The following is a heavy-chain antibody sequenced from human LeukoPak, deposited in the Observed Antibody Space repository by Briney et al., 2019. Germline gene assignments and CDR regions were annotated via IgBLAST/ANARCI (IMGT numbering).Heavy chain of an antibody. CDR2: ISFDGSNK. CDR3: ASLTTLDY. CDR1: GFTFSTYV. V-gene: IGHV3-30*04. J-gene: IGHJ4*01. Sequence: PGRSLRLSCAASGFTFSTYVMHWVRQAPGKGLEWVALISFDGSNKQYADSVKGRFTISRDNSKNTLYLQMNGLRPEDTATYYCASLTTLDYWGHGTLVTVSS. D-gene: IGHD2-15*01.